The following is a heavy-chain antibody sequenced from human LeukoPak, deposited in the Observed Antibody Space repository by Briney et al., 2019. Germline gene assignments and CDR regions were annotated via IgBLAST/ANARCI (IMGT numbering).Heavy chain of an antibody. Sequence: PGGSLRLSCAASGFTFSNYWMTWVRQAPGKGVKWVADIKQDGSEKLYVNSVRGRSTISRDNAKMSLFLQMNSLRAEDTAVYYCARDNGVVHGVYYMDVWGKGTTVTVS. V-gene: IGHV3-7*01. J-gene: IGHJ6*03. CDR3: ARDNGVVHGVYYMDV. CDR1: GFTFSNYW. D-gene: IGHD3-3*01. CDR2: IKQDGSEK.